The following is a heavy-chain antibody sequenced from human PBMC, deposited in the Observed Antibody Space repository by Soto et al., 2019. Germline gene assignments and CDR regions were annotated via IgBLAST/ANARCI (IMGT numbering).Heavy chain of an antibody. J-gene: IGHJ4*02. V-gene: IGHV1-3*01. CDR1: GYTFTDYA. CDR2: INGDNGNT. CDR3: ARDLGGWPDY. Sequence: GASVKVSCKASGYTFTDYAIHWVRQAPGQRLEWMGWINGDNGNTEYSQKFQGRVTITRDTPATTAYMELSSLRSEDTAVYYCARDLGGWPDYWGQGTLVTVSS. D-gene: IGHD2-15*01.